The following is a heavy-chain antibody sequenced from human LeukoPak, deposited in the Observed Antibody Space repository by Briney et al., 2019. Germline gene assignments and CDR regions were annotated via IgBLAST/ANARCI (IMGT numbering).Heavy chain of an antibody. J-gene: IGHJ3*02. CDR1: GFTFSSYG. D-gene: IGHD2-2*01. CDR3: ARVDQSDAFDI. Sequence: GGSLRLSCAASGFTFSSYGMHWVRQAPGKGLEWVAVIWYDGSNKYYADSVKGRFTISRDNSKNTLYLQMNSLRAEDTAVYYCARVDQSDAFDIWGQGTMVTVSS. CDR2: IWYDGSNK. V-gene: IGHV3-33*01.